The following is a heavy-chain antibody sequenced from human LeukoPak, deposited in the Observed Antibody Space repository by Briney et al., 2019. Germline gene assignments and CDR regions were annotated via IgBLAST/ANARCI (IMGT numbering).Heavy chain of an antibody. J-gene: IGHJ4*02. CDR2: IYWHDDK. Sequence: SGPTLVKLQRPRTLTCTFSGFSVSTRGGGGGWVRQPPGKALEWLALIYWHDDKRYSPSLKTRPTITKNTSKTHVVPTITNMDPVDTATYYCAHRQLAYYSDSWGQGTPVTVSS. CDR3: AHRQLAYYSDS. CDR1: GFSVSTRGGG. V-gene: IGHV2-5*01.